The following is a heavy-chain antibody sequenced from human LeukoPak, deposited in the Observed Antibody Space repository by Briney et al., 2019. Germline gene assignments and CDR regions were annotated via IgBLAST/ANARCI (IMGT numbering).Heavy chain of an antibody. D-gene: IGHD6-13*01. Sequence: KPSETLSLTCAVYGRSFSGYYWSWIRQPPGKGLEWIGEINHSGSTNYNPSLKSRVTISVDTSKNQFSLKLSSVTAADTAVYYCSRGGVAAAGPLFDYWGQGTLVTVSS. CDR1: GRSFSGYY. V-gene: IGHV4-34*01. CDR3: SRGGVAAAGPLFDY. J-gene: IGHJ4*02. CDR2: INHSGST.